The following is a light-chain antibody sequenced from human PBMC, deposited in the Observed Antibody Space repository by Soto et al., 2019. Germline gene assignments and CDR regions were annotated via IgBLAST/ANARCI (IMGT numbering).Light chain of an antibody. J-gene: IGKJ1*01. V-gene: IGKV4-1*01. CDR1: QSVLHSSNNKNY. Sequence: DIVMTQSPDSLAVSLGERASINCKSSQSVLHSSNNKNYLAWYQQKPGQPPKLLIYWASTRESGVPDRFSGSGSGTDFTLTISSLQAEDVVVYFCQQYYGTLWTFGQGTKVEIK. CDR2: WAS. CDR3: QQYYGTLWT.